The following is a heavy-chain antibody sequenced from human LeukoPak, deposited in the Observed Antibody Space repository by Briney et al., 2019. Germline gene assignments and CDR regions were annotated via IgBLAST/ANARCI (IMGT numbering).Heavy chain of an antibody. J-gene: IGHJ4*02. CDR2: IIPIFGTA. CDR3: ARDAVGDYAPNNYYFDY. D-gene: IGHD4-17*01. V-gene: IGHV1-69*13. CDR1: GGTFSSYA. Sequence: GASVKVSCKASGGTFSSYAISWVRQAPGQGLEWMGGIIPIFGTANYAQKFQGRVTITADESTSTAYMELRSLRSEDTAVYYCARDAVGDYAPNNYYFDYWGQGTLVTVSS.